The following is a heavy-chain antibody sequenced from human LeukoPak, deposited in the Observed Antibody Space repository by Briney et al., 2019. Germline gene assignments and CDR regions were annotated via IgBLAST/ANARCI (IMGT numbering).Heavy chain of an antibody. CDR3: ATSGYSGYDWLSGVSYFDY. J-gene: IGHJ4*02. CDR2: IYYSGST. Sequence: SETLSLTCTVSGGSISSYYWSWIRQPPGKGLEWIGYIYYSGSTNYNPSLKSRVTISVDTSKNQFSLKLSSVTAADTAVYYCATSGYSGYDWLSGVSYFDYWGQGTLVTVSS. CDR1: GGSISSYY. D-gene: IGHD5-12*01. V-gene: IGHV4-59*01.